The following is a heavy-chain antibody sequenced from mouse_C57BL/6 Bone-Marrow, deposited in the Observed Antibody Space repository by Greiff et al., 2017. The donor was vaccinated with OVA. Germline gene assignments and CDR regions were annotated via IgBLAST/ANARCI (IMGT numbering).Heavy chain of an antibody. CDR3: ARQAVYGSSYVGAMDY. J-gene: IGHJ4*01. V-gene: IGHV5-12*01. D-gene: IGHD1-1*01. CDR1: GFTFSDYY. CDR2: ISNGGGST. Sequence: EVMLVESGGGLVQPGGSLKLSCAASGFTFSDYYMYWVRQTPEKRLEWVAYISNGGGSTYYPDTVKGRFTISRDNAKNTLYLQMSRLKSEDTAMYYCARQAVYGSSYVGAMDYWGQGTSVTVSS.